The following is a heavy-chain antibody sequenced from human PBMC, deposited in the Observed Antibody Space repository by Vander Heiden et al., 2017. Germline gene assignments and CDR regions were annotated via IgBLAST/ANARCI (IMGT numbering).Heavy chain of an antibody. CDR1: GGTFSSYA. Sequence: QVQLVQSGAEVKKPGSSVKVSCKASGGTFSSYAISWVRQAPGQGLEWMGGIIPILGIANYAQKFQGRVTITADKSTSTAYMELSSLRSEDTAVYYCASGLGLELLEDYYYGMDVWGQGTTVTVSS. D-gene: IGHD1-7*01. V-gene: IGHV1-69*10. CDR3: ASGLGLELLEDYYYGMDV. CDR2: IIPILGIA. J-gene: IGHJ6*02.